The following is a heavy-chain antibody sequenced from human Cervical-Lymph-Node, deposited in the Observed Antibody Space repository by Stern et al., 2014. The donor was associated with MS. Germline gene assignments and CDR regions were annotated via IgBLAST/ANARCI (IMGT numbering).Heavy chain of an antibody. V-gene: IGHV3-13*01. CDR3: ARARTIFGVVTAYYFDY. J-gene: IGHJ4*02. CDR2: IGTAGHT. CDR1: GFTFSSYD. Sequence: EVQLVESGGGLVQPGGSLRLSCAASGFTFSSYDMHWVRQATGKGLEWVSAIGTAGHTYYPGSVKGRFTISRENAKNSLYLQMNSLRAGDTAVYYCARARTIFGVVTAYYFDYWGQGTLVTVSS. D-gene: IGHD3-3*01.